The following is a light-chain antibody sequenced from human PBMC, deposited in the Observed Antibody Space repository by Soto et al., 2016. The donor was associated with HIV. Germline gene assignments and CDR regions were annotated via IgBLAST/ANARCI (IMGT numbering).Light chain of an antibody. V-gene: IGLV3-1*01. CDR1: KLGDHF. CDR3: QAWDSYTVV. Sequence: SYELTQSPSVSVSPGQTATITCSGDKLGDHFVSWYQQKPGQSPVLVIYQDNKRPSGIPERISGSNSNSGNTAILTVSGTQAVDEAEYYCQAWDSYTVVFGGGTKLTVL. CDR2: QDN. J-gene: IGLJ2*01.